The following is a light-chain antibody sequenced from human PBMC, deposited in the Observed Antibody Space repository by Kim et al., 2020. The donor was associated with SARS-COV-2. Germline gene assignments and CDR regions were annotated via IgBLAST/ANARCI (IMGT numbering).Light chain of an antibody. J-gene: IGKJ2*01. CDR1: QSVSSSY. CDR3: QQYGSSPPVT. CDR2: GAS. Sequence: SPGERATLSCRASQSVSSSYLAWYQQNPGQAPRLLIYGASSRATGIPDRFSGSGSGTDFTLTISRLEPEDFAVYYCQQYGSSPPVTFGQGTKLEI. V-gene: IGKV3-20*01.